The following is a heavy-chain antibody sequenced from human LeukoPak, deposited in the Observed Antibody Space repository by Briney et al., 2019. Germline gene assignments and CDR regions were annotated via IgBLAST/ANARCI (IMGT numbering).Heavy chain of an antibody. CDR2: IYYSGST. Sequence: PSETLSLTCTVSGGSISSYYWNWIRQPPGKGLEWIAYIYYSGSTNYNPSLKSRVTISVDTSKNQFSLKLSSVTAADTAVYYCARGGHCDALPDWGQGTLVTVSS. D-gene: IGHD2-21*02. CDR3: ARGGHCDALPD. CDR1: GGSISSYY. J-gene: IGHJ4*02. V-gene: IGHV4-59*01.